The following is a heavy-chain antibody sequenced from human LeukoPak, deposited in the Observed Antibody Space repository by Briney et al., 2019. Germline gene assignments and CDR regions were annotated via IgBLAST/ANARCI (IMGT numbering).Heavy chain of an antibody. CDR1: GGTFSSYA. J-gene: IGHJ6*03. D-gene: IGHD6-13*01. CDR3: ARVVGLTGYSSSWYSGYYYYMDV. CDR2: IIPIFGTT. V-gene: IGHV1-69*06. Sequence: SVKVSCKASGGTFSSYAIGWVRQAPGQGLEWMGGIIPIFGTTNYAQKSQDRVTITADKSTSTAYMELSSLRSEDTAVYYCARVVGLTGYSSSWYSGYYYYMDVWGKGTTVTVSS.